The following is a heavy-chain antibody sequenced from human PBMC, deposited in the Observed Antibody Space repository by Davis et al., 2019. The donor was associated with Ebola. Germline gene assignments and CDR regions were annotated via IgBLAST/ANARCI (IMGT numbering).Heavy chain of an antibody. CDR2: IYYSGST. J-gene: IGHJ5*02. V-gene: IGHV4-59*12. D-gene: IGHD4-17*01. Sequence: MPSETLSLTCTVSGGSISSYYWSWIRQPPGKGLEWIGYIYYSGSTNYNPSLKSRVTISVDTSKNQFSLKLSSVTAADTAVYYCARVQTTVTTSWFDPWGQGTLVTVSS. CDR1: GGSISSYY. CDR3: ARVQTTVTTSWFDP.